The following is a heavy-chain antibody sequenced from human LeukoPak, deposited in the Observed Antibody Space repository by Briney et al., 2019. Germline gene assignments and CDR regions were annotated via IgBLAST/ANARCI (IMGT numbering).Heavy chain of an antibody. V-gene: IGHV4-39*01. CDR2: IYYSGST. CDR1: GGSISSSSYY. CDR3: ARRGYDSSGYYYLV. J-gene: IGHJ4*02. Sequence: SETQSLTCTVSGGSISSSSYYWGWIRQPPGKGLEWIGSIYYSGSTYYNPSLKSRVTISVDTSKNQFSLKLSSVTAADTAVYYCARRGYDSSGYYYLVWGQGTLVTVSS. D-gene: IGHD3-22*01.